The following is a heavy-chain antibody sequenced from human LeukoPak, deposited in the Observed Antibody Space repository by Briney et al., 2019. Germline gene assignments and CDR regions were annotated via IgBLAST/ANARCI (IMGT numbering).Heavy chain of an antibody. D-gene: IGHD3-22*01. CDR3: ARDYYDSSGYGAEGFDP. Sequence: ASVKVSCKASGYTFTCYYMHWVRQAPGQGLEWMGRVNPNSGGTNYAQKFQGWVTMTRDTSISTAYMELSRLRSDDTAVYYCARDYYDSSGYGAEGFDPWGQGTLVTVSS. CDR1: GYTFTCYY. CDR2: VNPNSGGT. V-gene: IGHV1-2*04. J-gene: IGHJ5*02.